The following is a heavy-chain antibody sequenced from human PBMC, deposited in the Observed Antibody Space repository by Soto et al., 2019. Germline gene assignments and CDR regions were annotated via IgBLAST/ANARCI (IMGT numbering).Heavy chain of an antibody. D-gene: IGHD3-22*01. V-gene: IGHV4-31*03. J-gene: IGHJ4*02. CDR3: ARGARSSGYYPTGRRGSYYFDY. CDR1: GGSISSGGYY. CDR2: INHSGST. Sequence: SETLSLTCTVSGGSISSGGYYWSWIRQHPGKGLEWIGEINHSGSTNYNPSLKSRVTISVDTSKNQFSLKLSSVTAADTAVYYCARGARSSGYYPTGRRGSYYFDYWGQGTLVTVSS.